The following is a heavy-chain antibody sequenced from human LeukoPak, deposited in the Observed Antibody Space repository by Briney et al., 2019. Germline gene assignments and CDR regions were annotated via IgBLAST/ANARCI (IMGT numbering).Heavy chain of an antibody. J-gene: IGHJ4*02. CDR3: ARAPNTMIVAGGYFDY. CDR1: GGSISSGGYY. D-gene: IGHD3-22*01. V-gene: IGHV4-31*03. Sequence: SETLSLTCTVSGGSISSGGYYWSWIRQHPGKGLEWIGYIYYSGSTYYNPSLESRVTISVDTSKNQFSLKLSSVTAADTAVYYCARAPNTMIVAGGYFDYWGQGTLVTVSS. CDR2: IYYSGST.